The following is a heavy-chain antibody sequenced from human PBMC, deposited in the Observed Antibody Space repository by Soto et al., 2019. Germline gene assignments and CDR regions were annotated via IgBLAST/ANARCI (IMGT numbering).Heavy chain of an antibody. J-gene: IGHJ4*02. Sequence: SETLSLTCTVSGGSISSGDYYWSWICQPPGKGLEWIGYINYSGSSHYNPSLKSRVTVSVDTSKNQISLKLSSVTAAETAVYYCARIPGDYDSGGSEYWGQGSLVTVSS. D-gene: IGHD3-22*01. CDR1: GGSISSGDYY. V-gene: IGHV4-30-4*01. CDR3: ARIPGDYDSGGSEY. CDR2: INYSGSS.